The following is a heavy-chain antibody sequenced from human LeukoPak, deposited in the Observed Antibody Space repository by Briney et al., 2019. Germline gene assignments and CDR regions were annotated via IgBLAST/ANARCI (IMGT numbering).Heavy chain of an antibody. Sequence: ASVKVSRKASGFTFTTYYMQWVRQAPGQGLEWMGIIDPSDGGTTYAQKFQGRVTMTRDTSTSTVYMELSSLRSEDTAVYYCASLGSGSSPIIDFDYWGQGTLVTVSS. CDR3: ASLGSGSSPIIDFDY. J-gene: IGHJ4*02. CDR2: IDPSDGGT. V-gene: IGHV1-46*01. CDR1: GFTFTTYY. D-gene: IGHD3-10*01.